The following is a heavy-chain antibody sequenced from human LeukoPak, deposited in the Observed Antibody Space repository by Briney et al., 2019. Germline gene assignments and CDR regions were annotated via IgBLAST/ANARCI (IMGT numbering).Heavy chain of an antibody. J-gene: IGHJ4*02. CDR3: ASAVRNYYDSSGYPDY. D-gene: IGHD3-22*01. V-gene: IGHV3-66*01. CDR2: IYSGGST. CDR1: GFTFSSNY. Sequence: PGGSLRLSCAASGFTFSSNYMSWVRQAPGKGLEWVSVIYSGGSTYYADSVKGRFTISRDNSKNTLYLQMNSLRAEDTAVYYCASAVRNYYDSSGYPDYWGQGTLVTVSS.